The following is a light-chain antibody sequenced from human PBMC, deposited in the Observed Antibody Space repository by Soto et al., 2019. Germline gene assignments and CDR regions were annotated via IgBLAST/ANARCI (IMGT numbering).Light chain of an antibody. Sequence: TQSPGTLSLSPWERATLSCRAVQSVTSTYMAWYQQKPGQAPRLLIYATSFRATGIPDRFRGSGSGTDFTLTISSLEPEDSAVYYCQDSSTSPWPFGQGTKVEIK. CDR2: ATS. J-gene: IGKJ1*01. CDR1: QSVTSTY. CDR3: QDSSTSPWP. V-gene: IGKV3-20*01.